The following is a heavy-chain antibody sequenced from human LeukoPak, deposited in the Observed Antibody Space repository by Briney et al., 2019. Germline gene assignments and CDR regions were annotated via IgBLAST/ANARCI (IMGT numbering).Heavy chain of an antibody. CDR1: GYTFTSYY. Sequence: EASVKVSCKASGYTFTSYYMHWVRQAPGQGLEWMGWMNPNSGATNYAQKFQGRVTMTRDTSSSTAYMELSRLTSDDTAVYYCARDPTNWIDYWGQGTLVTVSS. CDR3: ARDPTNWIDY. J-gene: IGHJ4*02. D-gene: IGHD1-1*01. V-gene: IGHV1-2*02. CDR2: MNPNSGAT.